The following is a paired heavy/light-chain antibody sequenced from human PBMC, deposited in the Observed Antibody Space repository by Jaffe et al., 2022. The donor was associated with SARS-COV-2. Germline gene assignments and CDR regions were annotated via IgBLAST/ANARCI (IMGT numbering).Light chain of an antibody. CDR1: QDISNY. Sequence: DIQMTQSPSSLPASVGDRVTITCQANQDISNYLNWYQQKPGKAPKLLIYDAFNLETGVPARFSGSGSGTDFTLTISSLQPEDIATYYCQQYDNFRLTFGGGTKVEIK. CDR2: DAF. CDR3: QQYDNFRLT. V-gene: IGKV1-33*01. J-gene: IGKJ4*01.
Heavy chain of an antibody. D-gene: IGHD1-26*01. CDR1: GYAFITYY. Sequence: QAQLVQSGAEMKKPGASVKVSCKASGYAFITYYLHWVRQAPGQGLEWMGRINPNTGVTHYAQQFQGRVTMTSDSSISTGYMDLTRLRSNDTAVYYCASLNGSYGYWGQGTLVTVSS. CDR2: INPNTGVT. CDR3: ASLNGSYGY. V-gene: IGHV1-2*06. J-gene: IGHJ4*02.